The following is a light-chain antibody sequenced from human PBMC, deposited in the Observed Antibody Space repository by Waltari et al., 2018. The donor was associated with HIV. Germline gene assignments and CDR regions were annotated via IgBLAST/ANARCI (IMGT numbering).Light chain of an antibody. CDR1: QSVGANY. V-gene: IGKV3-20*01. CDR3: QQYGRSLWT. CDR2: ATS. J-gene: IGKJ1*01. Sequence: EIVLTQSPGTLSLSPGDRATLSCRASQSVGANYLVCYQQKLGQAPRLGMYATSSRATGVPDRFTGSGSGTAFTLTISRLEPEDSAVYFCQQYGRSLWTFGQGTRVEVK.